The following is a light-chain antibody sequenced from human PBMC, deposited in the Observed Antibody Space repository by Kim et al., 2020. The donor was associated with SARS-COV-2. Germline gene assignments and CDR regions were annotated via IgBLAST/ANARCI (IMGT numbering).Light chain of an antibody. CDR2: DVS. V-gene: IGKV3-11*01. CDR3: QQRTNWPPIFT. CDR1: QSISTF. J-gene: IGKJ3*01. Sequence: TGERATLSCRASQSISTFLAWYQQKPDQAPRLLIYDVSNRATGIPARFSGSGSGTDFTLTISSLEPEDFAVYYCQQRTNWPPIFTFGPGTKVDIK.